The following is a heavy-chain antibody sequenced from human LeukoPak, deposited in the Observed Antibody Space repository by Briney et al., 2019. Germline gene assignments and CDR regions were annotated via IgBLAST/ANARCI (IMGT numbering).Heavy chain of an antibody. CDR3: ARRDSSGVVPRWDY. V-gene: IGHV4-39*01. CDR1: GFTFSSYSMN. Sequence: LRLSCAASGFTFSSYSMNWVRQPPGKGLEWIGSIYYSGSTYYNPSLKSRVTISVDTSKNQFSLKLNSVTAADTAVYYCARRDSSGVVPRWDYWGQGTLVTVSS. J-gene: IGHJ4*02. CDR2: IYYSGST. D-gene: IGHD6-25*01.